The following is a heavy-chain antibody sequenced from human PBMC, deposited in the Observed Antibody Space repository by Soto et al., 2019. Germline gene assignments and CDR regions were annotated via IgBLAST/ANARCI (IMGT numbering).Heavy chain of an antibody. D-gene: IGHD6-19*01. CDR2: IYYSGST. V-gene: IGHV4-30-4*01. Sequence: PSETLSLTCTVSGGSISSGDYYWRWIRQPPGKGLEWIGYIYYSGSTYYNPSLKSRVTISVDTSKNQFSLKLSSVTAADTAVYYCARTNLAVAGTYYFDYWGQGTLVTVSS. CDR3: ARTNLAVAGTYYFDY. CDR1: GGSISSGDYY. J-gene: IGHJ4*02.